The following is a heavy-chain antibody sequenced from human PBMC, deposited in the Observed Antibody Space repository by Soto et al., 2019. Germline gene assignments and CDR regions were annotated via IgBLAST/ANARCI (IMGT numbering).Heavy chain of an antibody. Sequence: LSLTCAASGFTVSDNYMSWVRQAPGKGLEWVSVIYSGGSTYYADSVKGRFTISRDNSKNTLYLQMNSLRVEDTAVYYCARAPYSSAWTAEADYWGQGTLVTVSS. J-gene: IGHJ4*02. CDR3: ARAPYSSAWTAEADY. V-gene: IGHV3-66*01. CDR2: IYSGGST. D-gene: IGHD6-19*01. CDR1: GFTVSDNY.